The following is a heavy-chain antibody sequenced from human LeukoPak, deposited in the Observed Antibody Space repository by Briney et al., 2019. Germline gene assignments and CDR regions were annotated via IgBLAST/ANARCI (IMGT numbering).Heavy chain of an antibody. D-gene: IGHD2-15*01. CDR3: ARGADGVSSNSRGWFDP. V-gene: IGHV3-21*01. Sequence: GGSLRLSCTASGFTFSSYSMNWVRQAPGKGLEWVSSISTSSSYIYYEDSVKGRFTISRDNARNSLYLHMNTLRAEDTAVYSWARGADGVSSNSRGWFDPWGQGTLVTVSS. CDR1: GFTFSSYS. J-gene: IGHJ5*02. CDR2: ISTSSSYI.